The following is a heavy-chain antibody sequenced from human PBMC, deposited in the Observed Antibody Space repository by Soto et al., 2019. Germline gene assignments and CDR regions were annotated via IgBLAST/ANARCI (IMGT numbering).Heavy chain of an antibody. CDR2: ISGSGGST. V-gene: IGHV3-23*01. D-gene: IGHD2-15*01. CDR3: AKDMWVEPIVVVAAIVDY. CDR1: GFTFSSYA. J-gene: IGHJ4*02. Sequence: PGGSLRLSCAASGFTFSSYAMSWVRQAPGKGLEWVSAISGSGGSTYYADSVKGRFTISRDNSKNTLYLQMNSLRAEDTAVYYCAKDMWVEPIVVVAAIVDYWGQGTLVTVSS.